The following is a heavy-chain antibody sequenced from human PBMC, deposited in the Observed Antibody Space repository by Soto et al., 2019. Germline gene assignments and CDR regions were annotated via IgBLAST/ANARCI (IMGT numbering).Heavy chain of an antibody. CDR3: ARGYSSGWYLAEWKINYYYYYYMDV. CDR1: GYTFTNYG. CDR2: ISANSGNT. V-gene: IGHV1-8*02. Sequence: ASVKVSCKASGYTFTNYGITWVRQAPGQGLEWMRWISANSGNTSYAQKFQGRVTMTRNTSISTAYMELSSLRSEDTAVYYCARGYSSGWYLAEWKINYYYYYYMDVWGKGTTVTVSS. D-gene: IGHD6-19*01. J-gene: IGHJ6*03.